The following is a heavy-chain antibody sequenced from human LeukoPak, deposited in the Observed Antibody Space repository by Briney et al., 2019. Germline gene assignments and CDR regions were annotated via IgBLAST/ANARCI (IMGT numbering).Heavy chain of an antibody. Sequence: SETLSLTCTVSGGSINNYYWSWIRQPPGKGLEWIGYIYYRGSTNYNPSLKSRVTFSVDTSKNQFSLKLNSVTAADTAMYYCARHLRGYYYGSGSYYNRVSGDFDYWGRGTLVTVSS. CDR1: GGSINNYY. D-gene: IGHD3-10*01. J-gene: IGHJ4*02. CDR2: IYYRGST. CDR3: ARHLRGYYYGSGSYYNRVSGDFDY. V-gene: IGHV4-59*01.